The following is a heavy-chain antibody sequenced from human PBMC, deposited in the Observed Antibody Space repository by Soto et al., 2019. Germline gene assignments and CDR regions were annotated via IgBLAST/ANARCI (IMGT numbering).Heavy chain of an antibody. V-gene: IGHV5-10-1*01. J-gene: IGHJ6*02. Sequence: PGESLKISCKGSGYSFTSYWISWVRQMPGKGLEWMGRIDPSDSYTNYSPSFQGHVTISADKSISTAYLQWSSLKASDTAMYYCARLQGHYYYYYGMDVWGQGTTVTVSS. CDR3: ARLQGHYYYYYGMDV. D-gene: IGHD4-4*01. CDR1: GYSFTSYW. CDR2: IDPSDSYT.